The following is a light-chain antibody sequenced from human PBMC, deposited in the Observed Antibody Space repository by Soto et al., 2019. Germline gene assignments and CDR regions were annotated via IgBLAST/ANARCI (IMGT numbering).Light chain of an antibody. CDR3: SSYAGSNNLI. CDR1: SSDVGAYNY. Sequence: QSVLTQPPSASGSPGQSVTISCTGTSSDVGAYNYASWYQHHPGKAPKLMIYEVNTRPSGVPDRFSGSKSGNTASLTVSGLQGEDEADYYCSSYAGSNNLIFGGGTKLTVL. V-gene: IGLV2-8*01. J-gene: IGLJ2*01. CDR2: EVN.